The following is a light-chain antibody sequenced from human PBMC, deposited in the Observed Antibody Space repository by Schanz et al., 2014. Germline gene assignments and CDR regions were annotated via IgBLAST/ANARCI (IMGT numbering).Light chain of an antibody. J-gene: IGLJ3*02. Sequence: QSALTQPRSVSGSPGQSVTISCTGTSSDVGGYNYVSWYQHHPGKAPQLMIYDVSKRPSGVPDRFSGSKSGNTASLTISGLQAEDEADYYCSSYAGTNNFGVFGGGTKLTVL. CDR3: SSYAGTNNFGV. CDR1: SSDVGGYNY. CDR2: DVS. V-gene: IGLV2-11*01.